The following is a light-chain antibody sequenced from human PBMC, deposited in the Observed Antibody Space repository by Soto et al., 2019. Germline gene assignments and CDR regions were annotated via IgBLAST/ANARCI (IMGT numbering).Light chain of an antibody. CDR1: QSISSW. J-gene: IGKJ1*01. CDR2: KAS. V-gene: IGKV1-5*03. Sequence: DIQMTQSPSTLSASVGDRVTITCRASQSISSWLAWYQQKPGKAPKLLIYKASSLESGVPSRFSGSGSGTEFALTISSLEPDDLATEHCQQYHSDPTWTFGQGTKVDLK. CDR3: QQYHSDPTWT.